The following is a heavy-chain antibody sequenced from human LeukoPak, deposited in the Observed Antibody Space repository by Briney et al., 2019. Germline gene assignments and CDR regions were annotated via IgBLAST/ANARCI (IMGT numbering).Heavy chain of an antibody. J-gene: IGHJ6*03. Sequence: GGSLRLSCAASGFTFSSYEMNWVRQAPGKGLEWVSYISSSGSTIYYADSVKGRFTISRDNAKNSLYLQMNSLRAEDTAVYYCAELGITMXXGVXXXGTXVTISS. CDR2: ISSSGSTI. CDR3: AELGITMXXGV. CDR1: GFTFSSYE. V-gene: IGHV3-48*03. D-gene: IGHD3-22*01.